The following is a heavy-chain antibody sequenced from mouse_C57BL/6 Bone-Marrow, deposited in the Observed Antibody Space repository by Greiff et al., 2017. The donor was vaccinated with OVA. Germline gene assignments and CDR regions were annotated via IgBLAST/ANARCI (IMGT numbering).Heavy chain of an antibody. D-gene: IGHD1-1*01. CDR2: IYPRSGST. J-gene: IGHJ1*03. V-gene: IGHV1-81*01. Sequence: VQLQQSGAELARPGASVKLSCKASGYTFTSYGISWVKQRTGQGLEWIGEIYPRSGSTYYNEKFKGKATLTADKSSSTAYMELRSLTSEDSAVYYCARYYYGSTRYWYFDVWGTGTTVTVSS. CDR3: ARYYYGSTRYWYFDV. CDR1: GYTFTSYG.